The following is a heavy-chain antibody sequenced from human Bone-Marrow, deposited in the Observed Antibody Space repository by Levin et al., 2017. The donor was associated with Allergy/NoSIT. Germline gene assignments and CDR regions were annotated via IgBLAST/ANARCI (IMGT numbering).Heavy chain of an antibody. CDR2: IKQDGSEK. D-gene: IGHD3-3*01. CDR3: ARESVRFLERSRVWFDP. CDR1: GFTFSSYW. V-gene: IGHV3-7*01. J-gene: IGHJ5*02. Sequence: GESLKISCAASGFTFSSYWMSWVRQAPGKGLEWVANIKQDGSEKYYVDSVKGRFTISRDNAKNSLYLQMNSLRAEDTAVYYCARESVRFLERSRVWFDPWGQGTLVTVSS.